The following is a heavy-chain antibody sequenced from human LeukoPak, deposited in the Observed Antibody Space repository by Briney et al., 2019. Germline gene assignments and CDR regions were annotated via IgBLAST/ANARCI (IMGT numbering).Heavy chain of an antibody. CDR2: RSSEGGSV. Sequence: GGSLRLSRAASVFTLSTYWMHWVRQPRARGRVWVSRRSSEGGSVRYADSVRDRFTISRHNAKHTLYLQMNGLRDEDTAVYLCARYSSSWHASDYWGQGTLVSLSS. D-gene: IGHD6-13*01. V-gene: IGHV3-74*01. CDR3: ARYSSSWHASDY. J-gene: IGHJ4*02. CDR1: VFTLSTYW.